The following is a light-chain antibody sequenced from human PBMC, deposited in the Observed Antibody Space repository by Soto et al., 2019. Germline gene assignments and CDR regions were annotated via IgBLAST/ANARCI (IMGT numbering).Light chain of an antibody. CDR1: QSVSSN. V-gene: IGKV3-15*01. Sequence: EIVMTQSPATLSVSPGERATLSCRASQSVSSNLAWYQQKPGQAPRLLIYGASTRATGIPARFSGSGSGTEFTLTIRSLQSEDFAVYYCQQYNNWPWLTFGGGTKVEIK. J-gene: IGKJ4*01. CDR2: GAS. CDR3: QQYNNWPWLT.